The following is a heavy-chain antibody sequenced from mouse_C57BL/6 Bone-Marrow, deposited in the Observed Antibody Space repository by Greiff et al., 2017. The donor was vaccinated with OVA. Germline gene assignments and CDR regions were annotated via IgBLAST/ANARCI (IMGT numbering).Heavy chain of an antibody. D-gene: IGHD1-1*01. V-gene: IGHV5-4*01. Sequence: EVQGVESGGGLVKPGGSLKLSCAASGFTFSSYAMSWVRQTPEKRLEWVATISDGGSYTYYPANVKGRFTISRDNAKNNLYLQMSHLKSEDTAMYYCAREVWYYGSSYDFAYWGQGTLVTVSA. CDR2: ISDGGSYT. CDR3: AREVWYYGSSYDFAY. J-gene: IGHJ3*01. CDR1: GFTFSSYA.